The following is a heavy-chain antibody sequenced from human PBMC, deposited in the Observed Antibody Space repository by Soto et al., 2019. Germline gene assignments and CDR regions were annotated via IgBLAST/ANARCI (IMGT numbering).Heavy chain of an antibody. Sequence: QVQLQESGPGLVKPSETLSLTCTVSGGSISSYYWSWIRQPPGQGLEWIGYIYYSGSTNYNPSLKSRGTTSVDTSKNQFSRKLSSVTAADTAVYYCARLGRQDDFWSGYRHLDYWGQGTLVTVSS. CDR2: IYYSGST. V-gene: IGHV4-59*08. D-gene: IGHD3-3*01. CDR3: ARLGRQDDFWSGYRHLDY. CDR1: GGSISSYY. J-gene: IGHJ4*02.